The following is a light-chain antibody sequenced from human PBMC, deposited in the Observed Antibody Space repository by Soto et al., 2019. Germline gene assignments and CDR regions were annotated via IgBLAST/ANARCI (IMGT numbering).Light chain of an antibody. CDR2: QES. CDR1: QDINIY. V-gene: IGKV1-33*01. J-gene: IGKJ4*01. CDR3: QQYGNLPLT. Sequence: DIQMTQSPSSLSAFVGDRVTITCQASQDINIYLNWYQQKPGKAPKLLIYQESNLATEVPSKYSGSRSGTDYTFSCSRLQPEDIATCYCQQYGNLPLTFGGGTKVEI.